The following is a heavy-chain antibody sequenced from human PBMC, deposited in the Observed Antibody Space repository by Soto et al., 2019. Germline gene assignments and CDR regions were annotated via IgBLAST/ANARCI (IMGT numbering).Heavy chain of an antibody. Sequence: EVQLVESGGGLVQPGGSLRLSCAASGFIFSDYDMHWVRQATGNGLEWVSAIGTAGDTHYPGSVKGRFTISRENAKNSLYLQMNSLRAEDTAVYYCVRDPSGWGMVVWGQGTTVTVSS. CDR1: GFIFSDYD. V-gene: IGHV3-13*01. CDR2: IGTAGDT. CDR3: VRDPSGWGMVV. J-gene: IGHJ6*02. D-gene: IGHD2-15*01.